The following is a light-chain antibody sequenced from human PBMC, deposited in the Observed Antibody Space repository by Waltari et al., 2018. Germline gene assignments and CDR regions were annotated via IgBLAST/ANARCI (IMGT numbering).Light chain of an antibody. J-gene: IGKJ3*01. Sequence: IQMTQSPSALSASVGDRVTISCRASQNIYSNLAWYQQKPGKAPKLLIYASSSLQSVIPSRFSGSGSGTDFTLTISSLQPEDSAAYYCQHYYDNPFTFGPGTKLDIK. V-gene: IGKV1-6*01. CDR2: ASS. CDR1: QNIYSN. CDR3: QHYYDNPFT.